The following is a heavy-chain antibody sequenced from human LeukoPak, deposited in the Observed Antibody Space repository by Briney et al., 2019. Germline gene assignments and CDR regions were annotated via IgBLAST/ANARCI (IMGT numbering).Heavy chain of an antibody. CDR1: GYTFTGYY. Sequence: ASVKVSCKASGYTFTGYYMHWVRQAPGLGLEWMGRINPNSGGTNYAQKFQGRVTMTRDTSISTAYMELSRLRSDDTAVYYCARQVGVRGASYFDYWGQGTLVTVSS. CDR3: ARQVGVRGASYFDY. V-gene: IGHV1-2*06. D-gene: IGHD3-10*01. J-gene: IGHJ4*02. CDR2: INPNSGGT.